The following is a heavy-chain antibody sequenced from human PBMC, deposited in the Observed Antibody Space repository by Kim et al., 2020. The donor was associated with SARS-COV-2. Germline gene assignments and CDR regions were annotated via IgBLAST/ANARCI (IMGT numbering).Heavy chain of an antibody. CDR3: ARDVLTTVTTSFYRFQNFYYFDY. J-gene: IGHJ4*02. CDR1: GFTFSSYW. Sequence: GGSLRLSCAASGFTFSSYWMSWVRQAPGKGLEWVANIKQDGSEKYYVDSVKGRFTISRDNAKNSLYLQMNSLRAEDTAVYYCARDVLTTVTTSFYRFQNFYYFDYWGQGTLVTVSS. CDR2: IKQDGSEK. V-gene: IGHV3-7*03. D-gene: IGHD4-17*01.